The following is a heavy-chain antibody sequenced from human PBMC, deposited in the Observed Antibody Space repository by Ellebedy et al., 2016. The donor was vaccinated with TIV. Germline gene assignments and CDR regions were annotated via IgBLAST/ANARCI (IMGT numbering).Heavy chain of an antibody. D-gene: IGHD4-23*01. CDR2: ISGSGGST. CDR1: GFTFSSYA. V-gene: IGHV3-23*01. J-gene: IGHJ4*02. CDR3: ARDRVYGGNSYFDY. Sequence: GESLKISCAASGFTFSSYAMSCDSQPPGKGLEWVSAISGSGGSTYYADSVKGRFTIARDNAKNSLYLQMNSLRAEDTAVYYCARDRVYGGNSYFDYWGQGTLVTVSS.